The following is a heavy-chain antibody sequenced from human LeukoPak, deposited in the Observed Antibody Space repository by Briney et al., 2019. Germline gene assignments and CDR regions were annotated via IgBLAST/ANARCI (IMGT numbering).Heavy chain of an antibody. CDR1: GGSISNYY. Sequence: PSETLSLTCTVSGGSISNYYWSWIRQPPGKGLEWIGYIYYSGSTNYNPSLKSRVTISVDTSKNQFSLKLSSVTAADKAVYYCARGRVSPMYYYYMDVWGKGTTVTVSS. J-gene: IGHJ6*03. CDR2: IYYSGST. V-gene: IGHV4-59*01. CDR3: ARGRVSPMYYYYMDV. D-gene: IGHD2-8*01.